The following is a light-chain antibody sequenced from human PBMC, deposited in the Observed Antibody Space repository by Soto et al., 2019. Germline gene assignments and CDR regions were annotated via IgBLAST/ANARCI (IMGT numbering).Light chain of an antibody. CDR1: QSVSDY. Sequence: EIVLTQSPATLSLSPGERATLSCRASQSVSDYLAWYQQKPGQAPRLLIYDASNRATGIPARFNGSGSGTDFILTISNLEPEDFAVYYCQQRNYWPLITFGQGTRLEIK. V-gene: IGKV3-11*01. CDR2: DAS. J-gene: IGKJ5*01. CDR3: QQRNYWPLIT.